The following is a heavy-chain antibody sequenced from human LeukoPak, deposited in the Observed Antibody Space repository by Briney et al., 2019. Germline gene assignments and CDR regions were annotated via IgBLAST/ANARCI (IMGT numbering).Heavy chain of an antibody. CDR3: ARGHDVYYYYGMDV. Sequence: PGGSLRLSCAASGFTFSSYGMHWVRQAPGRGLEWVAVIWYDGSNKHYADSVKGRFTISRGNSKNTLYLQMNSLRAEDTAVYYCARGHDVYYYYGMDVWGQGTTVTVSS. V-gene: IGHV3-33*01. CDR2: IWYDGSNK. J-gene: IGHJ6*02. CDR1: GFTFSSYG. D-gene: IGHD1-1*01.